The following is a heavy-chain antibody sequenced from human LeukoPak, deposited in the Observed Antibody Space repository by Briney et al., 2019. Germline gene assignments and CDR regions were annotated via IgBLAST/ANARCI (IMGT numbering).Heavy chain of an antibody. D-gene: IGHD1-1*01. CDR2: INQGGSEK. Sequence: GGSLRLSCAPSGFTFSTFWMSWVRQAPGKGLEWVANINQGGSEKYYVDSMKGRFTVSRDNAKNSLYLQMDSLRAEDTAVYYCARGGTFVSDYWGQGTLVTVSS. CDR3: ARGGTFVSDY. V-gene: IGHV3-7*01. CDR1: GFTFSTFW. J-gene: IGHJ4*02.